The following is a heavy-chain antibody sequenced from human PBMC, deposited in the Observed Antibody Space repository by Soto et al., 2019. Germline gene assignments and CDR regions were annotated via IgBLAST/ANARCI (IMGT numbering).Heavy chain of an antibody. Sequence: PSETLSLTCTVSGGSISSYYWSWIRQPPGKGLEWFGYIYYSGSTNYNPSLKSRVTISVDTSKNQFSLKLSSVTAADTAVYYCVRDHYGSGSYSLYYYYYGMDVWGQGTTVTVSS. CDR1: GGSISSYY. J-gene: IGHJ6*02. D-gene: IGHD3-10*01. CDR2: IYYSGST. V-gene: IGHV4-59*01. CDR3: VRDHYGSGSYSLYYYYYGMDV.